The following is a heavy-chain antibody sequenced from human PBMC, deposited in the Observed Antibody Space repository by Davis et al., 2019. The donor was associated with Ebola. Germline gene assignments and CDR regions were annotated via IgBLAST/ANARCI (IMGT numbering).Heavy chain of an antibody. CDR2: IESDGRST. CDR3: ARDFYYGGS. J-gene: IGHJ4*02. CDR1: GFTFSAYW. D-gene: IGHD4-23*01. Sequence: ESLKISCAASGFTFSAYWMHWVRQAPGKGLVWVSRIESDGRSTTYADSVKGRFTISRDNAKNTLYLQMNSLRAEDTAVYYCARDFYYGGSWGQGTLVTVSS. V-gene: IGHV3-74*01.